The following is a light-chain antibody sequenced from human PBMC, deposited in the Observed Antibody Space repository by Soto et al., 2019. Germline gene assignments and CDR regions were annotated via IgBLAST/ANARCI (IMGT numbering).Light chain of an antibody. Sequence: EIVLTQSPGTLSLSPGERATLSCRASQSVSSSYLAWYQHKPGQAPRLLIYGASSRATGIPDRFSGSGSGTDFNLTISRLEPEDFAVYYCQHYGSPPPFTCGPGTKVDIK. CDR3: QHYGSPPPFT. CDR1: QSVSSSY. J-gene: IGKJ3*01. CDR2: GAS. V-gene: IGKV3-20*01.